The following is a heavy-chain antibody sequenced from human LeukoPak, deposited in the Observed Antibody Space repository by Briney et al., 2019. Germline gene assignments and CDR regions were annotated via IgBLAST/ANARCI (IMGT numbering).Heavy chain of an antibody. V-gene: IGHV3-7*01. D-gene: IGHD2-15*01. Sequence: GGSLRLSCAASGCTFSSYWMSWVRQAPGKGLEWVANIKQDGSEKYYVDSVKGRFTISRDNAKNSLYLQMNSLRAEDTAVYYCASGPTTRFYFDYWGQGTLVTVSS. CDR1: GCTFSSYW. J-gene: IGHJ4*02. CDR2: IKQDGSEK. CDR3: ASGPTTRFYFDY.